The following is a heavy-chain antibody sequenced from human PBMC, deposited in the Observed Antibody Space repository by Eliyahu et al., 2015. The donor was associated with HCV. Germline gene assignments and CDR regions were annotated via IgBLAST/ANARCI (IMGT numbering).Heavy chain of an antibody. Sequence: EVQLVEXGGXLVQPGGSLXXSCSASGXPFSSYAXHWVRQAPGKGLEYVSAISSNGGSTYYADSVKGRFTISRDNSKNTLYLQMSSLRAEDTAVYYCVKRLWFGELFYDYWGQGTLVTVSS. V-gene: IGHV3-64D*09. J-gene: IGHJ4*02. CDR1: GXPFSSYA. D-gene: IGHD3-10*01. CDR2: ISSNGGST. CDR3: VKRLWFGELFYDY.